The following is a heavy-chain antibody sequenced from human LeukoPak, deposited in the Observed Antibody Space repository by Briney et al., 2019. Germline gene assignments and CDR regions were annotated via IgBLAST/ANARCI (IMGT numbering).Heavy chain of an antibody. CDR1: GYTFTSYD. V-gene: IGHV1-8*01. CDR2: MNPNSGNT. Sequence: ASVKVSCKASGYTFTSYDINWVRQATGQGLEWMGWMNPNSGNTGYAQKFQGRVTMTRNTSISTAYMELSSLRSEDTAVYYCARDSSSYYYYYYMDVWGKGTTVTVSS. J-gene: IGHJ6*03. CDR3: ARDSSSYYYYYYMDV. D-gene: IGHD6-6*01.